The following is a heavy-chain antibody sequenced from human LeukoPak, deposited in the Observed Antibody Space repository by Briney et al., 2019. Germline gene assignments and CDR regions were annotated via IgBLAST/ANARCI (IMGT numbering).Heavy chain of an antibody. J-gene: IGHJ3*02. CDR1: GFTFSNYA. D-gene: IGHD3-3*01. CDR3: AKDLMVIIVSGVCDI. CDR2: ISSSGGNT. V-gene: IGHV3-23*01. Sequence: GGSLRLSCAASGFTFSNYAMSWVRQAPGKGLEWVSAISSSGGNTYYADSVKGRFTISRDNSKNTFYLQMNSLGAEDTAVYYCAKDLMVIIVSGVCDIWGQGTMVTVSS.